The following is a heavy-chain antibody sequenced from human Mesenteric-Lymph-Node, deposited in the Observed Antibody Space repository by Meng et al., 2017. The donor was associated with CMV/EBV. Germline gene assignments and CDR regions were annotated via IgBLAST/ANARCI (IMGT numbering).Heavy chain of an antibody. D-gene: IGHD3-3*01. CDR3: ARDSQPTVVTIFGVAVDY. Sequence: GESLKISCAASGFTFDDYAMHWVRQAPGKGLEWVAVISYDGNNKYYADSVKGRFTISRNNSQNTLYLQMNNLRAEDTAVYYCARDSQPTVVTIFGVAVDYWGQGTLVTVSS. V-gene: IGHV3-30-3*01. CDR2: ISYDGNNK. J-gene: IGHJ4*02. CDR1: GFTFDDYA.